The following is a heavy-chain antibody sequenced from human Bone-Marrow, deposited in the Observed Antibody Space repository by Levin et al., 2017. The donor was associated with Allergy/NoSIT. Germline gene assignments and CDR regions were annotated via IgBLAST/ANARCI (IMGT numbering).Heavy chain of an antibody. CDR2: IFYSRGT. V-gene: IGHV4-30-2*01. D-gene: IGHD3-22*01. CDR1: GDSITSGGYS. J-gene: IGHJ4*02. CDR3: ARARYYFDSSGPFDY. Sequence: PSETLSLTCAVSGDSITSGGYSWSWIRQPPGKGLEHIGSIFYSRGTYYNPSLKSRITISVDRSKDQFSLKLTSVTAADTAVYYCARARYYFDSSGPFDYWGQGTLVTVSS.